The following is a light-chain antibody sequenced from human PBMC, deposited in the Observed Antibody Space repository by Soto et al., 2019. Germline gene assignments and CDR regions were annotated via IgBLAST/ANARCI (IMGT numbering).Light chain of an antibody. CDR2: EVH. CDR1: RSDVGSYNY. J-gene: IGLJ1*01. CDR3: SSYAGSNNFVS. Sequence: QSAQTQPPSASGSPGQSVTISCTGTRSDVGSYNYVSWYRQHPGKAPKLLIYEVHKRPSGVPDRFSGSKSGNTASLTVSGLQTDDEADYYCSSYAGSNNFVSFGTGTKLTVL. V-gene: IGLV2-8*01.